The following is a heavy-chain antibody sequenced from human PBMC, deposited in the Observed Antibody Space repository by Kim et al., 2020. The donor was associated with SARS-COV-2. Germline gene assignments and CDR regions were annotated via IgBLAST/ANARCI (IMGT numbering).Heavy chain of an antibody. CDR2: SGNP. V-gene: IGHV4-4*02. CDR3: ARGPGYCC. D-gene: IGHD2-15*01. J-gene: IGHJ4*02. Sequence: SGNPNYNPSLKSRATISLDKSKNQFSLKLSSVTAADTAVYYCARGPGYCCWGQGTLVTVSS.